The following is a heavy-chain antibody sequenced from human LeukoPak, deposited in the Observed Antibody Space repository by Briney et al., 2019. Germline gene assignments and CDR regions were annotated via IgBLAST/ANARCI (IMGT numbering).Heavy chain of an antibody. J-gene: IGHJ4*02. CDR2: IYYSGST. D-gene: IGHD1-26*01. CDR3: ARVGWELLPFDY. V-gene: IGHV4-59*01. Sequence: SETLSLTCTVSGGSISSYYWSWIRQPPGKELEWIGYIYYSGSTNYNPSLKSRVTISVDTSKNQFSLKLSSVTAADTAVYYCARVGWELLPFDYWGQGTLVTVSS. CDR1: GGSISSYY.